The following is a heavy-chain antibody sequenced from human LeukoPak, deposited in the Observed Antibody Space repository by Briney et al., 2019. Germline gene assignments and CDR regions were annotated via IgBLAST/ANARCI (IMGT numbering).Heavy chain of an antibody. Sequence: SETLSLTCTVSGGSISTSNYYWGWIRQPPGKGLEWIGNIFYSGSTYYSPSLKSRVTISVDTSKNQFSLKLSSVTAADTAVYYCARRHYGSGLLYWGQGTLVTVSS. CDR2: IFYSGST. J-gene: IGHJ4*02. D-gene: IGHD3-10*01. V-gene: IGHV4-39*07. CDR1: GGSISTSNYY. CDR3: ARRHYGSGLLY.